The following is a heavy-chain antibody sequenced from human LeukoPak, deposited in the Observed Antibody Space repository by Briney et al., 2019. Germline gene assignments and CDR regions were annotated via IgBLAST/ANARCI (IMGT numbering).Heavy chain of an antibody. D-gene: IGHD2-15*01. CDR2: IIPILGIA. V-gene: IGHV1-69*04. CDR1: GGTFSSYA. Sequence: SVKVSCKASGGTFSSYAISWVRQAPGQGLEWMGRIIPILGIANYAQKFQGRVTITADKSTSTAYMELSSLRSEDTAVYYCARDLRYCSGGSCYQLPDYWGQGTLVTVSS. CDR3: ARDLRYCSGGSCYQLPDY. J-gene: IGHJ4*02.